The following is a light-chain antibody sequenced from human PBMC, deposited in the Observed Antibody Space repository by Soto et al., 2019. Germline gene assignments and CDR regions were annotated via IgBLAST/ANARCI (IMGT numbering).Light chain of an antibody. V-gene: IGKV1-5*03. Sequence: IQMTQSPSTLSASVGDRVTITCRASQTISSWLAWYQQKPGKAPKLLIYKASTLESGVPSRFSGSGSATDFTLTISSLQSEDFAVYYCQQYNNWPPYTFGQGTKVDIK. CDR1: QTISSW. J-gene: IGKJ2*01. CDR2: KAS. CDR3: QQYNNWPPYT.